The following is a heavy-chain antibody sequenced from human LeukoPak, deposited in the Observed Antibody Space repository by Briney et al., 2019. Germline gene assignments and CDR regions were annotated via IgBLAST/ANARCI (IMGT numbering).Heavy chain of an antibody. CDR3: AREEPSDY. Sequence: ASVKVSCKASGFTFTSYDINWVRQAPGQGLEWMGWINPNSGGTNYAQKFQGRVTMTRDTSISTAYMELSRLRSDDTAVYYCAREEPSDYWGQGTLVTVSS. V-gene: IGHV1-2*02. CDR1: GFTFTSYD. J-gene: IGHJ4*02. CDR2: INPNSGGT. D-gene: IGHD1-14*01.